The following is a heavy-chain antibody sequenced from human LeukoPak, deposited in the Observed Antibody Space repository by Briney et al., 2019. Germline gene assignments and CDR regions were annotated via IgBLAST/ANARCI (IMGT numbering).Heavy chain of an antibody. J-gene: IGHJ5*02. D-gene: IGHD3-10*01. Sequence: GGSLRLSCAASGFTFSSYAMIWVRQAPGKGLEGVSAISGSGGSTYYADSVKGRFTISRDNSKNTLYLQMNSLRAEDTAVYYCAKGGFYYGSGSPNWFDPWGQGTLVTVSS. CDR1: GFTFSSYA. CDR3: AKGGFYYGSGSPNWFDP. CDR2: ISGSGGST. V-gene: IGHV3-23*01.